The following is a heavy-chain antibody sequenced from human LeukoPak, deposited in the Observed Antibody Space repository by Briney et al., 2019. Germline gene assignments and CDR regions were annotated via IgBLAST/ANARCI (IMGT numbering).Heavy chain of an antibody. Sequence: PGRSLRLSCAASGFIFDDYAMHWVRQAPGKGLEWVSGISWNSDSIDYANSVKGRFTISRDNSKNTLYLQMNSLRAEDTAVYYCAAIAAAGDYYYYYYMDVWGKGTTVTISS. J-gene: IGHJ6*03. CDR1: GFIFDDYA. D-gene: IGHD6-13*01. V-gene: IGHV3-9*01. CDR2: ISWNSDSI. CDR3: AAIAAAGDYYYYYYMDV.